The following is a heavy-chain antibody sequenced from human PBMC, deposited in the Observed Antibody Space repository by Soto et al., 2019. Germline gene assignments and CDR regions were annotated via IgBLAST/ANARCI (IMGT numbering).Heavy chain of an antibody. CDR3: ARDMIPAAISYRYYAMDV. D-gene: IGHD2-2*01. Sequence: QVQQVQSGAEVKKPGSSVKVSCKASGGTFSNYAFSWVRQVPGQGLEWVGGIIPIFETTNYAQKFQGRVTITADESTSTTYMELSSLSSEDTAVFFCARDMIPAAISYRYYAMDVWGQGTTVTVSS. V-gene: IGHV1-69*01. CDR1: GGTFSNYA. J-gene: IGHJ6*02. CDR2: IIPIFETT.